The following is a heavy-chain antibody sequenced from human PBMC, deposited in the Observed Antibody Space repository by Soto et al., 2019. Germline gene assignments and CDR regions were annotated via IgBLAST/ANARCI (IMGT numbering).Heavy chain of an antibody. Sequence: PSETLSLTCNVSGGPIKTGDYYWNWIRQPPGKGLEWIGYVFYSGATNYSPSLKGRAAISMDTSKNQFSLSLTSVTAADTAVYYCARAGFSYGHLLFWGQGIRVTVSS. V-gene: IGHV4-30-4*01. D-gene: IGHD3-10*01. J-gene: IGHJ4*02. CDR3: ARAGFSYGHLLF. CDR2: VFYSGAT. CDR1: GGPIKTGDYY.